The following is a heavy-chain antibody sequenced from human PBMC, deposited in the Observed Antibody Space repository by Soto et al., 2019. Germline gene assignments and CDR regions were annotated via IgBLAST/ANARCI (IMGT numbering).Heavy chain of an antibody. J-gene: IGHJ4*02. CDR3: AIYHLELFRFDY. V-gene: IGHV1-18*04. CDR2: ISLYNGNT. Sequence: QIQLVQSGGGVKKPGASMKVSCKASDYTFTSHGISWVRQAPGQGLEWMGWISLYNGNTNYAQKFQGRVTMTTDTSTSTAYMELRSLRSDDTAMYYCAIYHLELFRFDYWGQGTLVTVSS. CDR1: DYTFTSHG. D-gene: IGHD2-2*01.